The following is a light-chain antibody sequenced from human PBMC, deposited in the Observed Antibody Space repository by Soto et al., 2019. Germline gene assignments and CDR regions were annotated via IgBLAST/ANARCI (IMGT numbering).Light chain of an antibody. CDR1: QGIGVY. Sequence: DIRMTQSPSSLSASLGDRVTITCRASQGIGVYLAWFQQKPGKVPKLLIYAASALQSGVPSRFSGSGSGTDVTLTISSLQPEDIATYYCQKYNSAPLTFGGGTRVEIK. J-gene: IGKJ4*01. CDR2: AAS. V-gene: IGKV1-27*01. CDR3: QKYNSAPLT.